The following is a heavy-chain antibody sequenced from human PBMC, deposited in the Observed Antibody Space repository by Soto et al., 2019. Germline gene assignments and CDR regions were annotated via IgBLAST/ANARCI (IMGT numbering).Heavy chain of an antibody. V-gene: IGHV1-18*01. CDR2: ISPYSGNT. Sequence: QVQLVQSGERLRRPGSQCKVSAKPTGSILPKHVIAWLRQPLGQGLEWMGWISPYSGNTHYESKVQGRLTMTTDTSTSTAYMDLGRLTSDDTAVYYCAMVDNYVTPTPQDVWGQGTTVTVSS. CDR3: AMVDNYVTPTPQDV. CDR1: GSILPKHV. D-gene: IGHD3-16*01. J-gene: IGHJ6*02.